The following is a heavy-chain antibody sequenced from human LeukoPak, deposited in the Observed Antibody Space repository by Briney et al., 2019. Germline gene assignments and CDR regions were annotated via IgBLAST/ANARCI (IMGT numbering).Heavy chain of an antibody. CDR3: VRDQGYNYDY. CDR2: VNYDGSST. J-gene: IGHJ4*02. Sequence: GGSLRLSCAASGFTFSGNWMHWVRQAPGKGLVWVSRVNYDGSSTSYADSVKGRFTISRDNAKNTLYLQMNSLRAEDTAVYYCVRDQGYNYDYWGQGTLVTVSS. V-gene: IGHV3-74*01. CDR1: GFTFSGNW. D-gene: IGHD5-18*01.